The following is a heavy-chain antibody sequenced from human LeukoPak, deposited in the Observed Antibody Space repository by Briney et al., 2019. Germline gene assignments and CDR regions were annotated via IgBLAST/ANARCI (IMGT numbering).Heavy chain of an antibody. J-gene: IGHJ1*01. CDR1: GYTFTSYY. CDR2: INPSGGST. D-gene: IGHD3-22*01. CDR3: AREYGGYYDSSGNFQH. Sequence: ASVKVSCKASGYTFTSYYMHWVRQAPGQGLEWMGIINPSGGSTSYAQKFQGRVTITADKSTSTAYMELSSLRSEDTAVYYCAREYGGYYDSSGNFQHWGQGTLVTVSS. V-gene: IGHV1-46*01.